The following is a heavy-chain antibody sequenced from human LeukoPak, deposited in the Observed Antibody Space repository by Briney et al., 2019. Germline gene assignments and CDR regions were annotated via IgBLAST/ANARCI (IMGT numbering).Heavy chain of an antibody. Sequence: SETLSLTCTVSGGSMSRYYWSWIRQPAGKGLEGIGRIYSSGSTHYNPSLKSRVTMTLDTPKNQFSLKLSSVTAADTAVYYCARLFSYWYVDLWGRGTQVTVSS. CDR1: GGSMSRYY. D-gene: IGHD2-21*01. CDR2: IYSSGST. V-gene: IGHV4-4*07. J-gene: IGHJ2*01. CDR3: ARLFSYWYVDL.